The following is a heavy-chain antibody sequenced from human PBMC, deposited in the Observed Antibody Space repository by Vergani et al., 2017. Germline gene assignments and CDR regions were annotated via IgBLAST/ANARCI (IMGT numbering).Heavy chain of an antibody. CDR3: ARDTRGGEWSGGY. V-gene: IGHV1-2*02. J-gene: IGHJ4*02. CDR2: INPNSGGT. Sequence: QVQLVQSGAEVKKPGASVKVSCKASGYTFTGYDMHWVRQAPGQGLEWMGWINPNSGGTNYAQKFQGRVTMTRDTSISTAYMELNGLKSDDTAMYYCARDTRGGEWSGGYWGQGTLVTVSP. CDR1: GYTFTGYD. D-gene: IGHD3-10*01.